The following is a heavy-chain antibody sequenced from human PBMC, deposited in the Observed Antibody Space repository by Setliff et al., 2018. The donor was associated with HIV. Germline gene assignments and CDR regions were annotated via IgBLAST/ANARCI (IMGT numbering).Heavy chain of an antibody. D-gene: IGHD3-3*01. CDR1: GFTFSRYE. J-gene: IGHJ4*02. V-gene: IGHV3-48*03. CDR3: ARDLSTHWSGYSLGY. Sequence: PGGSLRLSCAASGFTFSRYEFKWVRQAPGKGLEWISYISNGGHPIYYADSVKGRFTISRDDTQNSLYLQMNSLRAEDTALYYCARDLSTHWSGYSLGYWGQGAPVTVSS. CDR2: ISNGGHPI.